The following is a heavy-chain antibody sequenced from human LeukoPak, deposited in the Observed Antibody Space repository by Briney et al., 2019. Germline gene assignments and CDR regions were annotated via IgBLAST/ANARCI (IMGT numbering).Heavy chain of an antibody. Sequence: ASVTVSCKASGGTFSIYAISWMRQAPGQGLEWMGRIIPILGITNYAQKFQGRVTITADKSTTTASMELSSLRSEDTAVYYCARGGYCSSTSCPFDFWGQGTLVTVSS. D-gene: IGHD2-2*01. CDR2: IIPILGIT. CDR1: GGTFSIYA. J-gene: IGHJ4*02. CDR3: ARGGYCSSTSCPFDF. V-gene: IGHV1-69*04.